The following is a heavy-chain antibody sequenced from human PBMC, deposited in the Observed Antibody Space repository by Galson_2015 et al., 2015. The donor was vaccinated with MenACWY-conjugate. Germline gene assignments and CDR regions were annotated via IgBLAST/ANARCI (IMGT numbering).Heavy chain of an antibody. CDR2: IIPIFGTA. V-gene: IGHV1-69*13. CDR3: ARDASRWERYFDY. CDR1: GGTFSSYA. Sequence: SVKVSCKASGGTFSSYAISWVRQAPGQGLEWMGGIIPIFGTANYAQKFQGRVTITADESTSTAYMELSSPRSDDTAVYYCARDASRWERYFDYWGQGTLVTVSS. J-gene: IGHJ4*02. D-gene: IGHD1-26*01.